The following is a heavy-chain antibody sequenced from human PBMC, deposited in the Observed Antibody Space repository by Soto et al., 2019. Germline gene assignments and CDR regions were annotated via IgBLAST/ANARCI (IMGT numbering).Heavy chain of an antibody. CDR2: ITPILGVT. D-gene: IGHD3-3*01. Sequence: QVQLVQSGAEVKKPGSSVKVSCKASGGTFNSYTVSWVRQAPGQGLEWVGRITPILGVTNYAQKFQGRVTITADKSTGTSYMDLSSLRYEDTAEYYCARESGSDFGVVHTLDKWGQGTLVIVSS. CDR1: GGTFNSYT. V-gene: IGHV1-69*08. J-gene: IGHJ4*02. CDR3: ARESGSDFGVVHTLDK.